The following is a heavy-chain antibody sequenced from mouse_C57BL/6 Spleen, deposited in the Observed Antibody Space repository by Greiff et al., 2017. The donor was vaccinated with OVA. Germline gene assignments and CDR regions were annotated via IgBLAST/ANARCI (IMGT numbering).Heavy chain of an antibody. CDR3: ARDIGDYFDY. J-gene: IGHJ2*01. Sequence: EVKLQESGPGLVKPSQSLSLTCSVTGYSITSGYYWNWIRQFPGNKLEWMGYISYDGSNNYNPSLKNRISITRDTSKNQFFLKLNSVTTEDTATYYCARDIGDYFDYWGQGTTLTVSS. CDR1: GYSITSGYY. CDR2: ISYDGSN. V-gene: IGHV3-6*01.